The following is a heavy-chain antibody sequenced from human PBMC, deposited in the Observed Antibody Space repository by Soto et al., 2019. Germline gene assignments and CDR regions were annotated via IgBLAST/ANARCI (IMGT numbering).Heavy chain of an antibody. Sequence: PGESLKISCKGSGYSFTSYWIGWVRQMPGKGLEWMGIIYPGDSDTRYSPSFQGQVTISADKSISTAYLQWSSLKASDTAMYYCARLNSSSWPPVTYYYYGVDVWGQGTTVTVSS. V-gene: IGHV5-51*01. CDR1: GYSFTSYW. CDR3: ARLNSSSWPPVTYYYYGVDV. J-gene: IGHJ6*01. CDR2: IYPGDSDT. D-gene: IGHD6-13*01.